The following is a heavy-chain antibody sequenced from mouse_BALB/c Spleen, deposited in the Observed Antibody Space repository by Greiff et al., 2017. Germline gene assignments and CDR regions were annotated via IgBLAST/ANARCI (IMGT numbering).Heavy chain of an antibody. J-gene: IGHJ1*01. Sequence: QVQLKESGPGLVQPSQSLSITCTVSGFSLTSYGVHWVRQSPGKGLEWLGVIWSGGSTDYNAAFISRLSISKDNSKSQVFFKMNSLQANDTAIYYCARSPSYGDWYFDVWGAGTTVTVSS. CDR3: ARSPSYGDWYFDV. D-gene: IGHD1-1*01. V-gene: IGHV2-2*02. CDR1: GFSLTSYG. CDR2: IWSGGST.